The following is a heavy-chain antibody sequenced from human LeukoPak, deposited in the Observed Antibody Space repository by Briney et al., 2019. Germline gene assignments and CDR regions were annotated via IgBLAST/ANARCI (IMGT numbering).Heavy chain of an antibody. CDR3: AKRGTAKLHYFDF. V-gene: IGHV3-23*01. CDR2: IVGSGGST. J-gene: IGHJ4*02. D-gene: IGHD2-15*01. CDR1: GFTFSSYA. Sequence: GGSLRLSCTASGFTFSSYAMSWVRQAPGKGLEWVSAIVGSGGSTYYAVSVKGRFTISRDNSKNTLFLQMNSLRAEDTAIYYCAKRGTAKLHYFDFWGQGTLVTVSS.